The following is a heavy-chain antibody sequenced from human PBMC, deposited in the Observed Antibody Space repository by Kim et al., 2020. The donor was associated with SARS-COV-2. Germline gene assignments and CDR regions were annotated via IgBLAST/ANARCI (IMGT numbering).Heavy chain of an antibody. D-gene: IGHD3-3*01. Sequence: SETLSLTCAVYGGSFSGYYWSWIRQPPGKGLEWIGEINHSGSTNYNPSLKSRVTISVDTSKNQFSLKLSSVTAADTAVYYCARRRYDFWSGRTPLGYWGQGTLVTVSS. CDR3: ARRRYDFWSGRTPLGY. J-gene: IGHJ4*02. CDR1: GGSFSGYY. V-gene: IGHV4-34*01. CDR2: INHSGST.